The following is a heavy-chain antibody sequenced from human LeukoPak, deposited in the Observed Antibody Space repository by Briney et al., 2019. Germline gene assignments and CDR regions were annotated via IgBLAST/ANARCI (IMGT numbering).Heavy chain of an antibody. D-gene: IGHD3-10*01. CDR2: MNPNSGNT. V-gene: IGHV1-8*03. J-gene: IGHJ4*02. CDR3: ARGRIRGRTLDY. CDR1: GYTFTSYD. Sequence: ASVKVSCKASGYTFTSYDINWVRQATGQGLEWMGWMNPNSGNTGYAQKFQGRVTITRNTSISTAYMELSSLRSEDTAVYYCARGRIRGRTLDYWGQGTLVTVSS.